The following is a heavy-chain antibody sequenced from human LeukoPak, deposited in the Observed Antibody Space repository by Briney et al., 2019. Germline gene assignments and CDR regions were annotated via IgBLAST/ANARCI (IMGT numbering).Heavy chain of an antibody. Sequence: ASVKVSCNASGYTFTSYGISRVRQAPGQGLEWMGWISAYNGNTNYAQKLHGRVTMTTDTSTSTAYMELRSLRSDDTAVYYCARSRRRLLSGKDWFDPWGQGTLVTVSS. D-gene: IGHD2-2*01. V-gene: IGHV1-18*01. CDR2: ISAYNGNT. J-gene: IGHJ5*02. CDR3: ARSRRRLLSGKDWFDP. CDR1: GYTFTSYG.